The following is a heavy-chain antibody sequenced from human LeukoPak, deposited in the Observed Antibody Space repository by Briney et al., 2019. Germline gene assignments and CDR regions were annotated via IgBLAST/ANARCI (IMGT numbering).Heavy chain of an antibody. Sequence: PGGCLRLSCAASGFTFDDYAMHWVRQAPGKGLEWVSDISWNSGSLGYADSVKGRFTISRDNAKNSLYLQMNSLRAEDTALYYCAKEDRRGRHFDYWGQGTLVTVSS. V-gene: IGHV3-9*01. CDR3: AKEDRRGRHFDY. J-gene: IGHJ4*02. CDR1: GFTFDDYA. CDR2: ISWNSGSL. D-gene: IGHD3-16*01.